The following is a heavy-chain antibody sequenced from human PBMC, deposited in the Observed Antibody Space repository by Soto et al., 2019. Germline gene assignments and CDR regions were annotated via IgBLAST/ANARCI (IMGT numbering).Heavy chain of an antibody. CDR1: GYPFTSYY. J-gene: IGHJ4*02. CDR2: INPSGGST. CDR3: ATGDHYSSSGSFDY. V-gene: IGHV1-46*01. Sequence: XSGKVPCKAAGYPFTSYYVHWGRRAPGQGLEWMGIINPSGGSTSYAQKFQGRVTMTRDTSTSTVYMELSSLRSEDTAVYYCATGDHYSSSGSFDYWGQGTLVTVSS. D-gene: IGHD6-6*01.